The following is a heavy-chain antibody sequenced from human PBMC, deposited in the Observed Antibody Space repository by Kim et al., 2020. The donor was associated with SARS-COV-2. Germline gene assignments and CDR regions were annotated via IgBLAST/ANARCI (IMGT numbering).Heavy chain of an antibody. CDR3: AGERGGFGGVIVIEDSSPGAFDI. V-gene: IGHV4-31*03. D-gene: IGHD3-16*02. Sequence: SETLSLTCTVSGGSISSGGYYWSWIRQHPGKGLEWIGYIYYSGSTYYNPYLKSRVTISVDTSKNQFSLKLSSVTAADTAVYYCAGERGGFGGVIVIEDSSPGAFDIWGQGTMVTVSS. J-gene: IGHJ3*02. CDR1: GGSISSGGYY. CDR2: IYYSGST.